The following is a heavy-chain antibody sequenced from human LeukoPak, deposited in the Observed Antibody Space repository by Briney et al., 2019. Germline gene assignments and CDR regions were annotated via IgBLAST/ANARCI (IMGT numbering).Heavy chain of an antibody. D-gene: IGHD5-18*01. CDR2: IFGSGGSP. CDR3: GKTTVGYSSGQKPAWPVDY. J-gene: IGHJ4*02. Sequence: GGSLRLSCEASGFTFGSHATYWVRQAPGKGLGWVAGIFGSGGSPHYADPVKGRFTISRDNSRNTVYLQINSLRAEDTAVYYCGKTTVGYSSGQKPAWPVDYWGQGTLVTVSS. V-gene: IGHV3-23*01. CDR1: GFTFGSHA.